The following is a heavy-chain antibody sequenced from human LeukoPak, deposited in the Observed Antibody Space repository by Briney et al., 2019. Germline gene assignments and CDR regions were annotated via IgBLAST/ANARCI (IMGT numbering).Heavy chain of an antibody. Sequence: PGGSLRLSCAASGFTFSSYGMHWVRQAPGKGLEWVAAISYDGSNYYYAESVKGRFTISRDNSKNTLYLQMNSLRAEDTAVYYCAKVEMTMAIRAGFEMWGQGTMVTVSS. CDR2: ISYDGSNY. CDR1: GFTFSSYG. D-gene: IGHD4/OR15-4a*01. J-gene: IGHJ3*02. CDR3: AKVEMTMAIRAGFEM. V-gene: IGHV3-30*18.